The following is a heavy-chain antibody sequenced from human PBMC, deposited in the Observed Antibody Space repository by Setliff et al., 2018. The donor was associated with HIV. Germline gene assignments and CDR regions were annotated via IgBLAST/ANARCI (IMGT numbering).Heavy chain of an antibody. J-gene: IGHJ3*02. CDR3: ARELGLGTFYYDSTGNPKANAFDI. V-gene: IGHV4-61*02. CDR2: IYASGST. Sequence: YYWSWIRQPAGKGLEWIGRIYASGSTNYKPSLKSPVSISVDTSRNQFSLKLTSVTAADTAVYYCARELGLGTFYYDSTGNPKANAFDIWGQGTMVTVSS. CDR1: YY. D-gene: IGHD3-22*01.